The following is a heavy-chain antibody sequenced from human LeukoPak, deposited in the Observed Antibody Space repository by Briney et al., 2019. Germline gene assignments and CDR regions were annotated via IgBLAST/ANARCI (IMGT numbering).Heavy chain of an antibody. CDR3: ATVHYGDYGWSDYYGMDV. D-gene: IGHD4-17*01. Sequence: AASVKVSCKVSGYTLTELSMRWVRQAPGKGLEWMGGFDPEDGETIYAQKFQGRVTMTEDTSTDTAYMELSSLRSEDTAVYYCATVHYGDYGWSDYYGMDVWGQGTTVTVSS. V-gene: IGHV1-24*01. CDR2: FDPEDGET. J-gene: IGHJ6*02. CDR1: GYTLTELS.